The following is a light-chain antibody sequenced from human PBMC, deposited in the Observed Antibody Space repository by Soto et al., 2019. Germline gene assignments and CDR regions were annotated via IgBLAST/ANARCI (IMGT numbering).Light chain of an antibody. CDR3: SSFTRSNTLV. Sequence: QSALTQPPSASGSPGQSVTISCTGTSRDVGAYKYVSWYQKNPGKAPRLVIYEVSNRPSGVSRRFSGSKSDNTASLIISGLQAEDEAEYYCSSFTRSNTLVFGGGTKLTVL. V-gene: IGLV2-14*01. J-gene: IGLJ2*01. CDR1: SRDVGAYKY. CDR2: EVS.